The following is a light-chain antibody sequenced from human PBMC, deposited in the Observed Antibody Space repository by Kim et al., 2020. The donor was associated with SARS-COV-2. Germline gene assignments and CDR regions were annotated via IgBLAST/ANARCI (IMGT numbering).Light chain of an antibody. CDR3: QAWDSSTVV. CDR2: QDS. Sequence: VTPGQTASITCSGDKLGDKYACWYQQKPGQSPVLVIYQDSKRPSGIPERFSGSNSGNTATLTISGTQAMDEADYYCQAWDSSTVVFGGGTKLTVL. CDR1: KLGDKY. V-gene: IGLV3-1*01. J-gene: IGLJ2*01.